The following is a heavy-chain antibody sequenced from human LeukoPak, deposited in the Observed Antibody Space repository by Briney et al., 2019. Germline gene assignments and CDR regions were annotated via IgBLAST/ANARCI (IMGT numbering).Heavy chain of an antibody. D-gene: IGHD4-11*01. Sequence: PSETLSLTCTASGGSISSSGYYWGWIRQPPGKGLEWIGEIYHSGSTNYNPSLKSRVTISVDKSKNQFSLKLSSVTAADTAVYYCARRILYSNCGAFDIWGQGTMVTVSS. CDR3: ARRILYSNCGAFDI. V-gene: IGHV4-39*07. CDR2: IYHSGST. J-gene: IGHJ3*02. CDR1: GGSISSSGYY.